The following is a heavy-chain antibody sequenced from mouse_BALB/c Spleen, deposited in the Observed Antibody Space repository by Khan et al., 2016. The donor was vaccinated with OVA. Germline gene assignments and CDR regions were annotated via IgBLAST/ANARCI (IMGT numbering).Heavy chain of an antibody. CDR1: GFTFSSYS. Sequence: EVELVESGGDLVKPGGSLKLSCAASGFTFSSYSMFWVRQTPDKRLEWVASISSGGDYTYYPDIVKGRFTIFRDNAKNTLYLQMGSLKSEDTAMYYCASHLTGSFAYWGQGTLVTVSA. CDR2: ISSGGDYT. J-gene: IGHJ3*01. D-gene: IGHD4-1*01. CDR3: ASHLTGSFAY. V-gene: IGHV5-6*01.